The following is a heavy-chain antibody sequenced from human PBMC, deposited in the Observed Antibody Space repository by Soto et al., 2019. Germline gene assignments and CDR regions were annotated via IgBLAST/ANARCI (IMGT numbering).Heavy chain of an antibody. J-gene: IGHJ5*02. CDR1: GDSISTGDYY. CDR3: ARTCNAAMYGPFDP. Sequence: PSETLSLTCTVSGDSISTGDYYWSWIRQPPGKGLEWIGYWYYSGSTYYNPSLQSRATISVDTSKKQFSLKLGSVTAADTAVYYCARTCNAAMYGPFDPWGRGTLVTVSS. V-gene: IGHV4-30-4*01. D-gene: IGHD2-2*01. CDR2: WYYSGST.